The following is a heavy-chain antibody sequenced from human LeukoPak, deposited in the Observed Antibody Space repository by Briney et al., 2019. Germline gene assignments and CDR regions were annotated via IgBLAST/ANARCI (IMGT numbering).Heavy chain of an antibody. V-gene: IGHV3-23*01. CDR3: AKSGCNSSNCFLGWFDP. CDR1: GFIFRNYA. Sequence: GGSLRLSCAASGFIFRNYAMSWVRQAPGKGLEWVSAITGSEDTTSYADSVKGRFTISRDNSKNTLYLRMNTLRAEDTAVYHCAKSGCNSSNCFLGWFDPWGQGTLVTVSS. CDR2: ITGSEDTT. J-gene: IGHJ5*02. D-gene: IGHD2-2*01.